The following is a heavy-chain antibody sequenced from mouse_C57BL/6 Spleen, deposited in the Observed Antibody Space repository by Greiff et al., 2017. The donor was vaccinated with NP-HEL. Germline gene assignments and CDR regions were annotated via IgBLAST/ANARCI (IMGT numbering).Heavy chain of an antibody. CDR2: IDPANGNT. D-gene: IGHD2-2*01. CDR3: ARNGYDEDYFDY. J-gene: IGHJ2*01. V-gene: IGHV14-3*01. CDR1: GFNIKNTY. Sequence: EVKVVESVAELVRPGASVKLSCTASGFNIKNTYMHWVKQRPEQGLEWIGRIDPANGNTKYAPKFQGKATITADTSSNTAYLQLSSLTSEDTAIYYCARNGYDEDYFDYWGQGTTLTVSS.